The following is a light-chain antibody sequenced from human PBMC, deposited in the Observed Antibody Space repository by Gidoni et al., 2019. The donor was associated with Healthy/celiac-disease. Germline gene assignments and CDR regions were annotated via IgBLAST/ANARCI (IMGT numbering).Light chain of an antibody. CDR3: QQDNNWPYT. CDR1: QSVSSN. Sequence: AMTQPPATLSVSPGERATLSCRASQSVSSNLAWYQQKPGQAPRLRSYGASTRATGIPARFSGSGSGTEFTLTISSLQSEDFAVYYCQQDNNWPYTFGQGTKLEIK. J-gene: IGKJ2*01. CDR2: GAS. V-gene: IGKV3-15*01.